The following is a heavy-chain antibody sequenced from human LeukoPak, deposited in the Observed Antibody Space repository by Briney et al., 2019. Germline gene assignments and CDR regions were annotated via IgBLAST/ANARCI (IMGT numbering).Heavy chain of an antibody. V-gene: IGHV4-59*01. CDR2: IYYSGST. CDR1: GGSISSYY. J-gene: IGHJ3*02. Sequence: SETLSLTCTVSGGSISSYYWSWIRQPPGKGLEWIGYIYYSGSTNYNPSLKSRVTISVDASKNQFSLKLSSVTAADTAVYYCAWERVAFDIWGQGTMVTVSS. CDR3: AWERVAFDI.